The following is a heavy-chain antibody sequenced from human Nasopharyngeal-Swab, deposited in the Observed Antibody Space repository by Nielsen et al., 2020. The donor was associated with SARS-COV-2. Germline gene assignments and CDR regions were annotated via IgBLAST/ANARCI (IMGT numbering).Heavy chain of an antibody. CDR3: VRDDGSSWLLDK. CDR1: GYLLINQA. V-gene: IGHV1-3*01. Sequence: ASVKVSCKASGYLLINQALHWVRQASGQSLEWMGWITAANGNTQYSQKFHDRLTLSSDTSANTAYMDLSSLRSEDTAVYYCVRDDGSSWLLDKWGQGTLVTVSA. CDR2: ITAANGNT. J-gene: IGHJ4*02. D-gene: IGHD6-13*01.